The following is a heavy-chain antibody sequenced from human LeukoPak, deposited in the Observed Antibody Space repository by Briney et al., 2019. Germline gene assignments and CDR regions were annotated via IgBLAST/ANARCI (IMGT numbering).Heavy chain of an antibody. CDR1: GGTFSSYA. CDR3: ARGNSSSSHYFDY. Sequence: SVKVSCKASGGTFSSYAISWVRQAPGQGLEWMGGIIPIFGTANYAQKFQGRVTITADESTSTAYIELSRLRSDDTAVYYCARGNSSSSHYFDYWGQGTLVPVSS. J-gene: IGHJ4*02. V-gene: IGHV1-69*13. CDR2: IIPIFGTA. D-gene: IGHD6-13*01.